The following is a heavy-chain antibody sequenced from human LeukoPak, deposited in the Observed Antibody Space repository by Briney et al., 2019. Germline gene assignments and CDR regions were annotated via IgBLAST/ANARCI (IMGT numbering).Heavy chain of an antibody. Sequence: SVKASCKASGFTFTSSAMQWVRQARGQRLEWIGWIVVGSGNTNYAQKFQERVTITRDMSTSTAYMELSSLRSEDTAVYYCAAVEYYYDSSGYDYWGQGTLVTVSS. CDR2: IVVGSGNT. J-gene: IGHJ4*02. V-gene: IGHV1-58*02. D-gene: IGHD3-22*01. CDR3: AAVEYYYDSSGYDY. CDR1: GFTFTSSA.